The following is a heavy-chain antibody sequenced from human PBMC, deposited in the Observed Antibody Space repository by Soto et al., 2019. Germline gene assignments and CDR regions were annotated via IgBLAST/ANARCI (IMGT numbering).Heavy chain of an antibody. D-gene: IGHD3-3*01. V-gene: IGHV5-51*01. CDR1: GYSFAGYW. CDR2: IYPSDSDT. CDR3: ARGGVSTRTFDY. Sequence: ISCKGSGYSFAGYWIAWVRQMPGKGLELMGIIYPSDSDTRYRPSFQGQVTISADKSISSAYLQWSSLRASDTAMYYCARGGVSTRTFDYWGQGTPVTVSS. J-gene: IGHJ4*02.